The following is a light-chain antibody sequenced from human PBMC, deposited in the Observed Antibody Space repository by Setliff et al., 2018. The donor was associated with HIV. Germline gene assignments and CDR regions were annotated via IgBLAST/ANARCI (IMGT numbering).Light chain of an antibody. V-gene: IGKV4-1*01. CDR1: QSILYNSNNKNY. Sequence: DIVMTQSPDSLAVSLGERATLNCKSSQSILYNSNNKNYLAWYQQRPGQSHRLLIYWASTREIGVPDRFSGSGSGTDFTLTISSLQAEDVAVYFCQQYYTTPLTCGQGTKVDIK. CDR3: QQYYTTPLT. CDR2: WAS. J-gene: IGKJ1*01.